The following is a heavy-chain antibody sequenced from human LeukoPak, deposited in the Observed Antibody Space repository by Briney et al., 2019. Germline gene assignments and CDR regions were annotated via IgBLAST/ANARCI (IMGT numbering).Heavy chain of an antibody. CDR3: AREETTDGLNRHFDY. CDR1: GGSLSSYY. V-gene: IGHV4-4*07. D-gene: IGHD4-17*01. CDR2: IYTIGST. Sequence: PSETLSLTRLLSGGSLSSYYWSWLRQPAGKGLEWMGRIYTIGSTNYNPSFKSRVTMSVDTSKNQFSLKLSSVTAADTAVYYCAREETTDGLNRHFDYWGQGTLVTVSS. J-gene: IGHJ4*02.